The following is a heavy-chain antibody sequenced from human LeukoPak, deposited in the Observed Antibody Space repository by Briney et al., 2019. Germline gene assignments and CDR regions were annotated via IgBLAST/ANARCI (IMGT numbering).Heavy chain of an antibody. CDR1: GYRFTNYW. V-gene: IGHV5-51*01. J-gene: IGHJ4*02. D-gene: IGHD1-26*01. Sequence: GESLKISCKASGYRFTNYWIGWVRQMSGKGLEWMGIIYPGDSDTRYSPSFQGQVTISADKSISTAYMQWSSLKASDTATYYCARTDRSGDPLDYWGQGTLVTVSS. CDR2: IYPGDSDT. CDR3: ARTDRSGDPLDY.